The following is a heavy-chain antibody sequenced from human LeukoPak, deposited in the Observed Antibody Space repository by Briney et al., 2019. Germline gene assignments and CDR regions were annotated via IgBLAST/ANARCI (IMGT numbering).Heavy chain of an antibody. D-gene: IGHD1-26*01. CDR1: GGSISSGAYY. CDR2: IYYSGRT. Sequence: SETLSLTCTVSGGSISSGAYYWSWNRQPPGKGLEWIGYIYYSGRTYYKPSLRSRVTISVDRSRNQFSLKLTSVTAADTAGYYCARHAEESFDAFDIWGQGTMVTVSS. V-gene: IGHV4-30-4*01. CDR3: ARHAEESFDAFDI. J-gene: IGHJ3*02.